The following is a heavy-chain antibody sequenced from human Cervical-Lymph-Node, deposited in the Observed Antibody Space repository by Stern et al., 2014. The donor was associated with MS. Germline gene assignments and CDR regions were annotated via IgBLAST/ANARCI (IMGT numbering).Heavy chain of an antibody. D-gene: IGHD3-3*01. CDR1: GGSIRSGGYY. CDR3: ASTIFGVVGNAFDI. J-gene: IGHJ3*02. CDR2: TYYRGST. V-gene: IGHV4-31*03. Sequence: QLQLQESCPGLVKLSQTLPLTCTVSGGSIRSGGYYWHWIRQHPQKGLEWIGYTYYRGSTYYTPSLKSRVTISVDTSKNQFSLKLSSVTAADTAVYYCASTIFGVVGNAFDIWGQGTMVTVSS.